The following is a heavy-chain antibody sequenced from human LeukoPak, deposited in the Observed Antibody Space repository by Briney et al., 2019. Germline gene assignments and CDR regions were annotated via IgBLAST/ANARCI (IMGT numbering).Heavy chain of an antibody. CDR3: AKDQLRGIAAAGY. CDR1: GFTFSNYW. CDR2: IKQDRSEK. Sequence: PGGSLRLSCAASGFTFSNYWMSWVRQAPGKGLEWVANIKQDRSEKYYVDSVKGRFTISRDNAKNSLYLQMNSLRAEDTAVYYCAKDQLRGIAAAGYWGQGTLVTVSS. D-gene: IGHD6-13*01. V-gene: IGHV3-7*03. J-gene: IGHJ4*02.